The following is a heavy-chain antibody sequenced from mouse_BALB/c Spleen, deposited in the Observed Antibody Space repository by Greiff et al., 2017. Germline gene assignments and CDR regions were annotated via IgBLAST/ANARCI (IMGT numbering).Heavy chain of an antibody. V-gene: IGHV5-17*02. J-gene: IGHJ4*01. CDR1: GFTFSSFG. D-gene: IGHD2-12*01. CDR3: ARWNDYYAMDY. Sequence: DVKLVESGGGLVQPGGSRKLSCAASGFTFSSFGMHWVRQAPEKGLEWVAYISSGSSTIYYADTVKGRFTISRDNPKNTLFLQMTSLRSEDTAMYYCARWNDYYAMDYWGQGTSVTVSS. CDR2: ISSGSSTI.